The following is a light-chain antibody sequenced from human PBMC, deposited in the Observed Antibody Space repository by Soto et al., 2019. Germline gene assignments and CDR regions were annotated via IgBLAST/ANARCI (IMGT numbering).Light chain of an antibody. J-gene: IGLJ3*02. V-gene: IGLV1-47*01. Sequence: QPVLTQPPTASGTPGQRVTIACSGSSSNIGSSNVHWYQQLPGTAPKLLIHRNNQRPSGVPDRFSGSKSGTSASLAIIGLRSEDEADYYCAAWDDSLSGHWVFGGGTKLTVL. CDR3: AAWDDSLSGHWV. CDR1: SSNIGSSN. CDR2: RNN.